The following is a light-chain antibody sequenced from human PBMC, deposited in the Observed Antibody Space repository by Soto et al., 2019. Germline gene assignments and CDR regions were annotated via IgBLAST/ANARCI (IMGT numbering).Light chain of an antibody. V-gene: IGLV2-14*01. Sequence: LTQPASVSGSPGQSITISCTGTSSDVGGYNYVSWYQQHPGKAPKLMIYDVSNRPSGVSNRFSGSKSGNTASLTISGLQAEDEADYYCSSYTSSSTPVVFGGGTKLTVL. J-gene: IGLJ2*01. CDR3: SSYTSSSTPVV. CDR2: DVS. CDR1: SSDVGGYNY.